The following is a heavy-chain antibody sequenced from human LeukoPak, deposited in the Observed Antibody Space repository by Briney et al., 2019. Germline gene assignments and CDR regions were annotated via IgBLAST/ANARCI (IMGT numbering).Heavy chain of an antibody. CDR1: GGTFSVYA. CDR2: IIPIFGTA. D-gene: IGHD2-15*01. CDR3: AREGYCSGGSCYSDY. J-gene: IGHJ4*02. Sequence: ASVKVSCKASGGTFSVYAISWVRQAPGQGLEWMGGIIPIFGTANYAQKFQGRVTITADESTSTAYMELSSLRSEDTAVYYCAREGYCSGGSCYSDYWGQGTLVTVSS. V-gene: IGHV1-69*13.